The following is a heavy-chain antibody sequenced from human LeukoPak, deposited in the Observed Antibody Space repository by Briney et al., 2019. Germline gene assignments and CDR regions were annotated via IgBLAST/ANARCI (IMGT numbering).Heavy chain of an antibody. CDR2: IYYSGST. CDR3: ARFSRFFPLGAFDI. CDR1: GGSISSYY. V-gene: IGHV4-59*01. D-gene: IGHD3-3*01. J-gene: IGHJ3*02. Sequence: PSETLSLTCTVSGGSISSYYWSWIRQPPGKGLEWIGYIYYSGSTNYNPSLKSRVTISVDTSKNQFSLKLSSVTAADTAVYYCARFSRFFPLGAFDIWGQGTMVTVSS.